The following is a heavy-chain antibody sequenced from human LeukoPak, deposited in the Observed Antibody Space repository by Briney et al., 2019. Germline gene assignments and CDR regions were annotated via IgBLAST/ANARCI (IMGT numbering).Heavy chain of an antibody. V-gene: IGHV3-23*01. CDR2: ISGSGDYT. CDR3: AKVTVGSSGWYLGY. J-gene: IGHJ4*02. D-gene: IGHD6-19*01. Sequence: GGSRRLSCAASGFTFSSYGMTWVRQAPGKGLEWVSSISGSGDYTYYADSVEGRFTISRDNSKNTLYLQMNSLRAEDTVVHYCAKVTVGSSGWYLGYWGQGTLVTVSS. CDR1: GFTFSSYG.